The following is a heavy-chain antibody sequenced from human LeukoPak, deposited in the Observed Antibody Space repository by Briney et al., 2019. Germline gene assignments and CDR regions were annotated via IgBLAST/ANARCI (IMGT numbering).Heavy chain of an antibody. CDR2: IYYSGST. D-gene: IGHD5-18*01. V-gene: IGHV4-39*07. J-gene: IGHJ4*02. CDR1: GGSISSSSYY. CDR3: ARVSGYSYGTFDY. Sequence: SETLSLTCTVSGGSISSSSYYWGWIRQPPGKGLECIGSIYYSGSTYYNPSLKSRVTISVDTSKNQFSLKLSSVTAADTAVYYCARVSGYSYGTFDYWGQGTLVTVSS.